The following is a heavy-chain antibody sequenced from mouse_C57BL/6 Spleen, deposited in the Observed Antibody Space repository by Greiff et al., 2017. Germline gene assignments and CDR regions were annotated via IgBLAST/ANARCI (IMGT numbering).Heavy chain of an antibody. D-gene: IGHD4-1*01. J-gene: IGHJ3*01. CDR2: IDPSDSYT. CDR1: GYTFTSYW. Sequence: QVQLQQPGAELVMPGASVKLSCKASGYTFTSYWMHWVKQRPGQGLEWIGEIDPSDSYTNYNQKFKGKSTLTVDKSSSTAYMQLSSLTSEDSAVYYCARGDGTAFSDWGQGTLVTVSA. V-gene: IGHV1-69*01. CDR3: ARGDGTAFSD.